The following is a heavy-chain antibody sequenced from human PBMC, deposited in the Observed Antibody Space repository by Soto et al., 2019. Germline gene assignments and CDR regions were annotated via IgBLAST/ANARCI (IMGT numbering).Heavy chain of an antibody. CDR3: ARVGQVACDFDL. CDR1: GFTFSSDW. V-gene: IGHV3-74*01. Sequence: EVQLVESGGGLVQPGGSLTLSCAASGFTFSSDWMHWVRQAPGKGVEWVSRINPDGRVTNYADSVKGRFTISGDKAKSALYLQMTGLRPEDTGVYYFARVGQVACDFDLCGRGTLITVSS. CDR2: INPDGRVT. D-gene: IGHD2-15*01. J-gene: IGHJ2*01.